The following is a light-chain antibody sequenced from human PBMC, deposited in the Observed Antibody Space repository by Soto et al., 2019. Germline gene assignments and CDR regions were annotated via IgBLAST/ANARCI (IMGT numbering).Light chain of an antibody. CDR1: QKISGY. CDR3: QQYNNWPPWT. CDR2: DAS. Sequence: EILLTQSPATLSLSPGERATLCSRASQKISGYLAWYQQRPGQAPRLLLYDASNRATGIPVRFSGSGSGTEFTLTISSLQSEDFAVYYCQQYNNWPPWTFGQGTKVDIK. V-gene: IGKV3-11*01. J-gene: IGKJ1*01.